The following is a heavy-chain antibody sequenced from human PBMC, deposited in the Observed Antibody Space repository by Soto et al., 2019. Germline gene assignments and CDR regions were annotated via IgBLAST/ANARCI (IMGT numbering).Heavy chain of an antibody. CDR3: ARSVTIFGVVSDTPFDL. D-gene: IGHD3-3*01. CDR2: INAGNGET. V-gene: IGHV1-3*01. Sequence: QVELVQSGTEVKKPGASVKLPCKASGYTFTEYAIHWLRQAPGHRLEWMGWINAGNGETKYSQKFQGRVTITRDTAANTAYMGLTNLTSEDKALYFCARSVTIFGVVSDTPFDLWGRGSLVSVSS. CDR1: GYTFTEYA. J-gene: IGHJ2*01.